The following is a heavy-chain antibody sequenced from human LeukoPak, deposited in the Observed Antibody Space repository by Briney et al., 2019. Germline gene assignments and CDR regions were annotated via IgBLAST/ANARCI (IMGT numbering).Heavy chain of an antibody. Sequence: GASVKVSCTVSGYTLTELSMHWVRQAPGKGLEWMGGFDPEDGETIYAQKFQGRVTMTEDTSTDTAYMELSSLRSEDTAVYYCATDTRRLVFLGSDAFDIWGQGTMVTVSS. D-gene: IGHD1-1*01. CDR2: FDPEDGET. CDR1: GYTLTELS. CDR3: ATDTRRLVFLGSDAFDI. J-gene: IGHJ3*02. V-gene: IGHV1-24*01.